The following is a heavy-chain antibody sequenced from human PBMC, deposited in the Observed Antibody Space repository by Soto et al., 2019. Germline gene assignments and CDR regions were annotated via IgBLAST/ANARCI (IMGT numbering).Heavy chain of an antibody. CDR3: AFEVNDSLDPPYYYYYMDV. V-gene: IGHV1-69*02. CDR2: IIPILGIA. D-gene: IGHD1-1*01. Sequence: ASVKVSCKASGGTFSSYTISWVRQAPGQGLEWMGRIIPILGIANYAQKFQGRVTITADKSTSTAYMELSSLRSEDTAVYYCAFEVNDSLDPPYYYYYMDVWGKGTTVTVSS. J-gene: IGHJ6*03. CDR1: GGTFSSYT.